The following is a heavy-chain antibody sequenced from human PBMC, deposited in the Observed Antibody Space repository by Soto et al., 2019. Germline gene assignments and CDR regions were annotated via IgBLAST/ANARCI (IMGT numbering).Heavy chain of an antibody. CDR3: ARGSEPFNYDSSGTDY. J-gene: IGHJ4*02. CDR2: IIPIFGTA. D-gene: IGHD3-22*01. Sequence: GASVKVSCKASGGTFSSYAISWVRQAPGQGLEWMGGIIPIFGTANYAQKFQGRVTITADESTSTAYMELSSLRSEDTAVYYCARGSEPFNYDSSGTDYWGQGTLVTVSS. CDR1: GGTFSSYA. V-gene: IGHV1-69*13.